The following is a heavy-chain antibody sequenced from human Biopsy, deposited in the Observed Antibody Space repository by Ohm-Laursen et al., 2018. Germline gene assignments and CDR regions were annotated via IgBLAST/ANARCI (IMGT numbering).Heavy chain of an antibody. CDR1: GASVTSGSYY. Sequence: SETLSLTCTVPGASVTSGSYYWSWIRQPPGKGLEWLGYISNIGSTNYNPSLKSRVTISVDTSKNHFSLKLTSVTAADTAVYYCARESALAGDFDSWGQGTLVTVSS. V-gene: IGHV4-61*01. CDR2: ISNIGST. J-gene: IGHJ4*02. CDR3: ARESALAGDFDS. D-gene: IGHD6-19*01.